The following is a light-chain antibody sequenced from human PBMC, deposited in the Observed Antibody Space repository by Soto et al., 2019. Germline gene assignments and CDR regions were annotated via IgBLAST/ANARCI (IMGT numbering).Light chain of an antibody. CDR2: GAS. CDR3: QKYGSSPWT. V-gene: IGKV3-20*01. J-gene: IGKJ1*01. CDR1: QSVSSSY. Sequence: EIVLTQSPGTLSLSPGERATLSCMASQSVSSSYLAWYQQKPGQAPRLLIYGASSRATGSPDRFSGSGSGTDFPLTISRLEPEYFAVYYCQKYGSSPWTFGQGTKVEIK.